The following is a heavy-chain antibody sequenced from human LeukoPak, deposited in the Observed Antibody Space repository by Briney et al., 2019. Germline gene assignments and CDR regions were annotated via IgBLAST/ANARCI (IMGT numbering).Heavy chain of an antibody. D-gene: IGHD3-10*01. Sequence: SETLSLTCAVYGGPFSGYYWSWIRQPPGKGLEWIGEINHSGSTNYNPSLKSRVTISVDTSKNQFSLKLSSVTAADAAVYYCAISEYYYGSGSYRGFDYWGQGTLVTVSS. CDR2: INHSGST. CDR3: AISEYYYGSGSYRGFDY. J-gene: IGHJ4*02. CDR1: GGPFSGYY. V-gene: IGHV4-34*01.